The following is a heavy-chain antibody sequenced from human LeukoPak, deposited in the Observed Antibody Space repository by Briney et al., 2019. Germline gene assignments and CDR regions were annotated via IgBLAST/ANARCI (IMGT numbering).Heavy chain of an antibody. CDR3: AKDRGYPSDVLDV. CDR2: ISGSGGVT. J-gene: IGHJ3*01. CDR1: GFTLTTYA. Sequence: PGGSLRLSCAVSGFTLTTYAMSWVRQAPGKGLEWVSAISGSGGVTWYADSVNGRFSISIDTSNNTLFLQMNSMRADDTALYYCAKDRGYPSDVLDVWGQGTMVTVS. D-gene: IGHD2-15*01. V-gene: IGHV3-23*01.